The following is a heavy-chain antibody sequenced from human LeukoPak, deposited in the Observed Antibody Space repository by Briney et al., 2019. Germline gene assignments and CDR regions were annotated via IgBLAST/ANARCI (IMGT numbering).Heavy chain of an antibody. CDR2: INPKNGGT. CDR1: GYTFTGYY. CDR3: TRGVLPARFDS. D-gene: IGHD2-2*01. Sequence: GASVKVSCKASGYTFTGYYMHWVRQAPGQGLEWMGWINPKNGGTNYAQKFQGRVTMTRDTSTSAVYMELSNLISDDTAVYYCTRGVLPARFDSWGQGTLVTVTS. J-gene: IGHJ5*01. V-gene: IGHV1-2*02.